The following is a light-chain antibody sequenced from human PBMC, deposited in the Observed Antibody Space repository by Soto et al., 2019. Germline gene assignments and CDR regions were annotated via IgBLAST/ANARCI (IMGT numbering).Light chain of an antibody. CDR3: QQFNSYPLT. CDR2: AAS. J-gene: IGKJ4*01. V-gene: IGKV1-9*01. Sequence: DIHLTQSPSFLSASVGDRVTITCRASQGIASSLAWYQQKAGKAPKLLIYAASTLESGVPSRFSGSGSGTEFNLTISSLQPEDFAIYYCQQFNSYPLTFGGGTKVEIK. CDR1: QGIASS.